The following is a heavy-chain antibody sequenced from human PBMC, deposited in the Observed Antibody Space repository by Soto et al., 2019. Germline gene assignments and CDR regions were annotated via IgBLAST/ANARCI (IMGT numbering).Heavy chain of an antibody. CDR1: GFTFSSYA. D-gene: IGHD2-21*02. CDR2: ISYDGSNK. V-gene: IGHV3-30-3*01. J-gene: IGHJ4*02. CDR3: ARGRPRGGDVPHLDY. Sequence: QVQLVESGGGVVQPGRSLRLSCAASGFTFSSYAMHWVRQAPGKGLEWVAVISYDGSNKYYADSVKGRFTIARDNSKNTLYLQMNRLRAEDTAVYYCARGRPRGGDVPHLDYWGQGTLVTVSS.